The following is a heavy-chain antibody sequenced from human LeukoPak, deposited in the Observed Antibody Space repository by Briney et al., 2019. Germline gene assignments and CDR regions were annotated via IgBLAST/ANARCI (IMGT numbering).Heavy chain of an antibody. CDR2: IIPIFETT. Sequence: SVKVSCKTSGGSFSSKAISWVRQAPGQGLEWMGGIIPIFETTNYAQKFQGRVTITADESTSTAYMELSSLRSEDTAVYYCARSAIYDILTGYPSGYYYYMDVWGKGTTVTISS. D-gene: IGHD3-9*01. J-gene: IGHJ6*03. V-gene: IGHV1-69*13. CDR3: ARSAIYDILTGYPSGYYYYMDV. CDR1: GGSFSSKA.